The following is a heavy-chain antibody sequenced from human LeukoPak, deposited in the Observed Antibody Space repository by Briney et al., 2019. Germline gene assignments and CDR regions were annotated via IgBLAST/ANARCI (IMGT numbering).Heavy chain of an antibody. Sequence: GRSLRLSCAASGFTFSSYGMHWVRQAPGKGLEWVAVISYDGSNKYYADSVKGRFTISRDNSKNTLYLQMNSLRAEDTAVYYCAKEFYLAAAGRGPDDYWGQGTLVTVSS. CDR2: ISYDGSNK. CDR3: AKEFYLAAAGRGPDDY. J-gene: IGHJ4*02. D-gene: IGHD6-13*01. V-gene: IGHV3-30*18. CDR1: GFTFSSYG.